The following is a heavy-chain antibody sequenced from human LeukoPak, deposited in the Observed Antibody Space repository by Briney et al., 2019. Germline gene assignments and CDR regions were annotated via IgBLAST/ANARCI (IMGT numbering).Heavy chain of an antibody. J-gene: IGHJ4*02. Sequence: GRSLRLSCAASGFTFSNYAIHWVRQAPDKGLEWVTVISFDGNNKYYADSVKGRFTISRDNSKNTLYLQMNSLRAEDTAVYYCARDVDTALDYWGQGTLVTVSS. D-gene: IGHD5-18*01. CDR3: ARDVDTALDY. CDR2: ISFDGNNK. CDR1: GFTFSNYA. V-gene: IGHV3-30-3*01.